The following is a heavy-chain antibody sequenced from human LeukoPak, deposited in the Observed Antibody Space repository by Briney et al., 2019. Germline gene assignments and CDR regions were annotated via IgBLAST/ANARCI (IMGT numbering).Heavy chain of an antibody. D-gene: IGHD3-22*01. CDR3: TRSHYYDSSVYYYYYGLDV. J-gene: IGHJ6*02. V-gene: IGHV3-74*01. CDR1: GFTFSSYW. Sequence: QPGGSLRLSCAASGFTFSSYWMHWVRQAPGKGLVWVSRNNSDGSSTRYADSVKGRFTISRDNAENTLYLQMNSLRAEDTAVYYCTRSHYYDSSVYYYYYGLDVWGQGTTVTVSS. CDR2: NNSDGSST.